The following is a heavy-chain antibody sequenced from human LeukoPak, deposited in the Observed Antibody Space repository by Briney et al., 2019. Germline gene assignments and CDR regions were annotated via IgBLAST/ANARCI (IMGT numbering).Heavy chain of an antibody. CDR2: ISSSGSTI. CDR3: ANSGSYLAFDI. V-gene: IGHV3-48*03. D-gene: IGHD1-26*01. Sequence: PGGSLRLSCAVSGFTFSYYDMNWVRQAPGKGLEWVSYISSSGSTIYYADSVKGRFTISRDNAKNSLYLQMNSLRAEDTAVYYCANSGSYLAFDIWGQGTMVTVSS. CDR1: GFTFSYYD. J-gene: IGHJ3*02.